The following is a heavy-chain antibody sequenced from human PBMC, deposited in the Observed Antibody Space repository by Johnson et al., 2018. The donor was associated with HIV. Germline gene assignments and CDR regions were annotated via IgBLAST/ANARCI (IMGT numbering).Heavy chain of an antibody. D-gene: IGHD5-24*01. J-gene: IGHJ3*02. CDR3: ARACRDGYTCDVYDI. CDR2: LFSGGTT. Sequence: VQLVESGGGLVQPGGSLRLSCAASGLTVSGNYMTWLRQAPGGGLEWVSVLFSGGTTYYADSVNGRFTISRDNARNTLYLQMNRLSAEDTAVYHCARACRDGYTCDVYDIWGQGTMVTVSS. V-gene: IGHV3-66*01. CDR1: GLTVSGNY.